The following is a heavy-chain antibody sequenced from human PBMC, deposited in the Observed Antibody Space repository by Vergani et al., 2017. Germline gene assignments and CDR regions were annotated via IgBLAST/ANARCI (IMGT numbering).Heavy chain of an antibody. Sequence: QVQLVQSGAEVKKPGASVKVSCKVSGYTLTELSMHWVRQAPGKGLEWMGGFDPEDGETIYAQKFQGRVTMTEDTSTDTAYMELSSLRSEDTAVYYCARVPRRTPNCSSTSCYSSWYFDLWGRGTLVTVSS. D-gene: IGHD2-2*02. J-gene: IGHJ2*01. CDR2: FDPEDGET. CDR1: GYTLTELS. V-gene: IGHV1-24*01. CDR3: ARVPRRTPNCSSTSCYSSWYFDL.